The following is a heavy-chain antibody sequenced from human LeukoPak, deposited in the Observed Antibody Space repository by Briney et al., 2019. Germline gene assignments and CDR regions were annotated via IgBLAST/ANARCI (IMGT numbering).Heavy chain of an antibody. CDR2: VNPSDGST. V-gene: IGHV1-46*01. J-gene: IGHJ3*02. CDR3: AREFYTAFDI. CDR1: GYTFTSYY. D-gene: IGHD2/OR15-2a*01. Sequence: ASVNVSCKASGYTFTSYYIHWVRQAPGQGLEWMGKVNPSDGSTTYAQKFQGRVTMTRDTSTSTVYMELSSLRSEDTAVYYCAREFYTAFDIWGQGTMVTVSS.